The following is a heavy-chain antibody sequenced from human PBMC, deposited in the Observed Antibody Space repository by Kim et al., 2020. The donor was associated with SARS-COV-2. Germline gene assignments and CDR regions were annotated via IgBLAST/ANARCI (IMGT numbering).Heavy chain of an antibody. CDR3: ASVYCSGGSCHFDY. CDR2: IYTSGST. CDR1: GGSISSYY. D-gene: IGHD2-15*01. J-gene: IGHJ4*02. V-gene: IGHV4-4*07. Sequence: SETLSLTCTVSGGSISSYYWSWIRQPAGKGLEWIGRIYTSGSTNYNPSLKSRVTMSVDTSKNQFSLKLSSVTAADTAVYYCASVYCSGGSCHFDYWGQGTLVTVSS.